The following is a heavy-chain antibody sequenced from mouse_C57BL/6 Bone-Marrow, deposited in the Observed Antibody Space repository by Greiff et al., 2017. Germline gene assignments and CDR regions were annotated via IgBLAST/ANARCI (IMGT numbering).Heavy chain of an antibody. CDR1: GYTFTDYY. CDR3: ARGGLLWGNYWFAY. J-gene: IGHJ3*01. CDR2: IYPGSGNT. D-gene: IGHD2-1*01. Sequence: QVQLQQSGAELVRPGASVKLSCKASGYTFTDYYINWVKQRPGQGLEWIARIYPGSGNTYYNEKFKGKATLTAEKSSSTAYMQLSSLTSEDSAVYFCARGGLLWGNYWFAYWGQGTLVTVSA. V-gene: IGHV1-76*01.